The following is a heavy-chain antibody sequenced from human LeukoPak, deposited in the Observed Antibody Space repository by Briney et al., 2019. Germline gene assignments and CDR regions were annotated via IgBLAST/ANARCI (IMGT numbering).Heavy chain of an antibody. CDR3: ARGEEKATITALDS. Sequence: PGGSLRLSCAASGFTFRNYAMHGSGQPPGKGLEWFSSISSSSSYLYYADSIKGRFTISRDNAENSLYLQMNSLRAVDTAVYFCARGEEKATITALDSWGQGTLVTVSS. V-gene: IGHV3-21*01. CDR2: ISSSSSYL. D-gene: IGHD5-24*01. J-gene: IGHJ4*02. CDR1: GFTFRNYA.